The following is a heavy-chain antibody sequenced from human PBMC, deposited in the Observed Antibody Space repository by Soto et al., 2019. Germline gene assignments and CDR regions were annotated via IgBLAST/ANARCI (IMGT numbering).Heavy chain of an antibody. V-gene: IGHV4-30-4*01. CDR2: IYYSGST. CDR1: GGSISSGDYY. Sequence: PSETLSLTCTVSGGSISSGDYYWSLIRQPPGKGLEWIGNIYYSGSTYYNPSLKSRVTVSVDMSKNQFSLKLSSVTAADTAVYYCARGLSSSWANFDDWGQGTLVTVSS. J-gene: IGHJ4*02. CDR3: ARGLSSSWANFDD. D-gene: IGHD6-13*01.